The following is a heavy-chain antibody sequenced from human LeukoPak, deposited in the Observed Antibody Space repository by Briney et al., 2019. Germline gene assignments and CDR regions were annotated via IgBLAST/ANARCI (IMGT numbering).Heavy chain of an antibody. Sequence: ASVKVSCKASGYTFTGYYMHWVRQAPGQGLEWMGWINPNSGGTNYAQKLQGRVTMTRDTSISTAYMELSRLRSDDTAVYYCARRKDWNYWNYGMDVWGQGTTVTVSS. CDR1: GYTFTGYY. CDR2: INPNSGGT. D-gene: IGHD1-7*01. CDR3: ARRKDWNYWNYGMDV. V-gene: IGHV1-2*02. J-gene: IGHJ6*02.